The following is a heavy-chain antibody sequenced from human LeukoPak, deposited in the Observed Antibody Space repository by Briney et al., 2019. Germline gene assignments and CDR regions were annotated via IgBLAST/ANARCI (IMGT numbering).Heavy chain of an antibody. V-gene: IGHV3-7*01. J-gene: IGHJ6*03. Sequence: GGSLRLSCAASGFTFRSYWTSWVRQAPGKGLEWVANIKQDGSEKYYVDSVKGRFTISKDNAKNSLYLQMNSLRAEDTAVYYCARGGIAVAGTRENYYYYYMDVWGKGTTVTVSS. CDR2: IKQDGSEK. CDR1: GFTFRSYW. CDR3: ARGGIAVAGTRENYYYYYMDV. D-gene: IGHD6-19*01.